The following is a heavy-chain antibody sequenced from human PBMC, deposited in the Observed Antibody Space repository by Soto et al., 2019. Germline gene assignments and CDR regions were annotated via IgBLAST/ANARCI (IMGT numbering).Heavy chain of an antibody. J-gene: IGHJ4*02. V-gene: IGHV1-69*13. Sequence: GASVKVSCKASGGTFSSYAISWVRQAPGQGLEWMGGIIPIFGTANYAQKFQGRVTITADESTSTAYMELSSLRSEDTAVYYCARDRGDGYNIFDYWGQGTLVTVSS. CDR2: IIPIFGTA. D-gene: IGHD5-12*01. CDR3: ARDRGDGYNIFDY. CDR1: GGTFSSYA.